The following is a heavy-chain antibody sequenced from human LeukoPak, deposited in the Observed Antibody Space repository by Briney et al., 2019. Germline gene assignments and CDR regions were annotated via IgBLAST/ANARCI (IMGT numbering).Heavy chain of an antibody. J-gene: IGHJ5*02. Sequence: GGSLRLSCAASGFTFSNYGMHWVRQAPGKGLEWVAVISYDGSNKYYADSVKGRFIISRDNSKDTLYLQMYSVTAEDTAVYYCAKDLNILRYFDWSLTWGQGILVTVSS. D-gene: IGHD3-9*01. V-gene: IGHV3-30*18. CDR1: GFTFSNYG. CDR3: AKDLNILRYFDWSLT. CDR2: ISYDGSNK.